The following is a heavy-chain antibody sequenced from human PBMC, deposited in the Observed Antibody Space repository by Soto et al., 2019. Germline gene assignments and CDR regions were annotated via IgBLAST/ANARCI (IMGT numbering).Heavy chain of an antibody. CDR2: IWYDGSNK. J-gene: IGHJ3*02. CDR1: GFTFSSYG. D-gene: IGHD4-4*01. CDR3: ARGRRYTTVTSGSDAFDI. Sequence: GGSLRLSCAASGFTFSSYGMHWVRQAPGKGLEWVAVIWYDGSNKYYADSVKGRFTISGDNSKNTLYLQMNSLRAEAMDEYYCARGRRYTTVTSGSDAFDIWGQGTMVTVSS. V-gene: IGHV3-33*01.